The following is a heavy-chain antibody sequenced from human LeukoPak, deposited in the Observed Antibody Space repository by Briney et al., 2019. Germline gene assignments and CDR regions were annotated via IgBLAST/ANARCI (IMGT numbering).Heavy chain of an antibody. V-gene: IGHV1-3*01. J-gene: IGHJ4*02. CDR2: INAGNGNT. CDR3: ASHRIAVAGTPVSGLDY. Sequence: ASVKVSCKASGYTFTSYAMHWVRQAPGQRLEWTGWINAGNGNTKYSQKFQGRVTITRDTSASTAYMELSSLRSEDTAVYYCASHRIAVAGTPVSGLDYWGQGTLVTVSS. D-gene: IGHD6-19*01. CDR1: GYTFTSYA.